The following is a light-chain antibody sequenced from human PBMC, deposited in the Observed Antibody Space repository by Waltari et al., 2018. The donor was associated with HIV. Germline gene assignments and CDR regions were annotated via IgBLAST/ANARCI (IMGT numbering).Light chain of an antibody. CDR2: DDS. CDR3: QVWHSNSDHVV. V-gene: IGLV3-21*02. Sequence: SYVLTQPPSVSVAPGQTARITCEGQNIGSQSVHWYQQRPGQAPALVVHDDSDRPSGIPERFSGSNSGNTATLTISRVEAGDEADYYCQVWHSNSDHVVFGGGTKLTVL. J-gene: IGLJ2*01. CDR1: NIGSQS.